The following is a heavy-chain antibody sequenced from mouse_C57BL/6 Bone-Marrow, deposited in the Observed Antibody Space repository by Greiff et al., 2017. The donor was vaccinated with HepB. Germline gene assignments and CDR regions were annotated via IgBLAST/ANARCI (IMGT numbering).Heavy chain of an antibody. CDR3: ARLRGYFDY. J-gene: IGHJ2*01. Sequence: EVMLVESGPELVKPGDSVKISCKASGYSFTGYFMNWVMQSHGKSLEWIGRINPYNGDTFYNQKFKGKATLTVDKSSSTAHMELRSLTSEDSAVYYCARLRGYFDYWGQGTTLTVSS. CDR2: INPYNGDT. D-gene: IGHD3-2*02. V-gene: IGHV1-20*01. CDR1: GYSFTGYF.